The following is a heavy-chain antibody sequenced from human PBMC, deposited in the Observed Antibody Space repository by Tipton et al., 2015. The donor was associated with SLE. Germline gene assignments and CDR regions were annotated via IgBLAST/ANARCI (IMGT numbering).Heavy chain of an antibody. D-gene: IGHD6-6*01. CDR3: ASYSSSYFDY. CDR2: IYTSGST. J-gene: IGHJ4*02. Sequence: TLSLTCTVSGGSISSGSYYWSWIRQPAGKGLEWIGYIYTSGSTNYNPSLKSRVTISVGTSKNQFSLKLSSVTAADTAVYYCASYSSSYFDYWGQGTLVTVYS. V-gene: IGHV4-61*09. CDR1: GGSISSGSYY.